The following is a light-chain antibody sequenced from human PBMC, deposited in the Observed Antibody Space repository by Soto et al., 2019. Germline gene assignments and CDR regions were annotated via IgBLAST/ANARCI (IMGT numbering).Light chain of an antibody. CDR2: EVS. CDR1: SSDVGSYNR. CDR3: SLYTSSSVV. J-gene: IGLJ2*01. V-gene: IGLV2-18*01. Sequence: QSALTQPPSVSGSPGQSVTISCTGTSSDVGSYNRVSWYQQPPGTAPKLMIYEVSNRPSGVPDRFSGSKSGNTASLTISGLHAEEEADYYCSLYTSSSVVFGGGTKLTVL.